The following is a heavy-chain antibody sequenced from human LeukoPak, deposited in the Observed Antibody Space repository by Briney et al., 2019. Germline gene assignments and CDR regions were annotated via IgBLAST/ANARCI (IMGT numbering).Heavy chain of an antibody. CDR3: ARGPHLDYGDCVFDYYGMDV. CDR2: MNPNSGNT. J-gene: IGHJ6*02. CDR1: GYTFTSYD. D-gene: IGHD4-17*01. Sequence: GASVKVSCKASGYTFTSYDINWVRQATGQGLEWMGWMNPNSGNTGYAQKFQGRVTMTRNTSISTAYMELSSLRSEDTAVYYCARGPHLDYGDCVFDYYGMDVWGQGTTVTVSS. V-gene: IGHV1-8*01.